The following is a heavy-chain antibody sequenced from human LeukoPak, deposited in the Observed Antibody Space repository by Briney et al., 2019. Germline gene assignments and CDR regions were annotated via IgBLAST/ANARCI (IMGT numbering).Heavy chain of an antibody. CDR1: GFTFSSYG. V-gene: IGHV3-33*06. D-gene: IGHD6-19*01. CDR2: IWYDGSNK. CDR3: AKGAVAGNFAEYFQH. Sequence: GGSLRLSCAASGFTFSSYGMHWVRQAPGKGLEWVAVIWYDGSNKYYADSVKGRFTISRDNSKNTLYLQMNSLGAEDTAVYYCAKGAVAGNFAEYFQHWGQGTLVTVSS. J-gene: IGHJ1*01.